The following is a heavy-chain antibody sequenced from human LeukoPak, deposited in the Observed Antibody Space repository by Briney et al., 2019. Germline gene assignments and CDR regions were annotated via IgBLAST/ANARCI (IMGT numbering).Heavy chain of an antibody. CDR3: AKWGDFDILTGYYVSDF. V-gene: IGHV3-23*01. Sequence: PGASLRLSCVASGFTFSNYAMSWVRQAPGKRLEWVSAVTGRGGSTYYADSVKGRFTISRDNSRNTLFLQMNSLRAEDTAIYYCAKWGDFDILTGYYVSDFWGQETLVTVSS. J-gene: IGHJ4*02. CDR2: VTGRGGST. D-gene: IGHD3-9*01. CDR1: GFTFSNYA.